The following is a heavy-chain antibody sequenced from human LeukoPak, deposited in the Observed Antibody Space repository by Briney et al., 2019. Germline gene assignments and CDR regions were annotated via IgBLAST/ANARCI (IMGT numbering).Heavy chain of an antibody. Sequence: PGGSLRLSCAASGSTFDDYGMIWVPQAPGKGLEWVSSISSSSSYIYYADSVKGRFTISRDNAKNSLYLQMNSLRAEDTAVYYCAGNPSSSWKTGFHYWGQATLVTVSS. J-gene: IGHJ4*02. V-gene: IGHV3-21*01. CDR3: AGNPSSSWKTGFHY. CDR1: GSTFDDYG. D-gene: IGHD6-13*01. CDR2: ISSSSSYI.